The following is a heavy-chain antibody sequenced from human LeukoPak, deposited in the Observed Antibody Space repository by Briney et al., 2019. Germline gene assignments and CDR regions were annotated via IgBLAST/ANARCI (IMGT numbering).Heavy chain of an antibody. D-gene: IGHD2-2*01. CDR3: AREPAAPGDY. J-gene: IGHJ4*02. CDR2: INPSGGST. V-gene: IGHV1-46*01. Sequence: GASVKVSCKASGYTFTSYYMHWVRQAPGQGLEWMGIINPSGGSTSYAQKFQGRVTMTRDTSTSTVYMELNSLRAEDTAVYYCAREPAAPGDYWGQGTLVTVSS. CDR1: GYTFTSYY.